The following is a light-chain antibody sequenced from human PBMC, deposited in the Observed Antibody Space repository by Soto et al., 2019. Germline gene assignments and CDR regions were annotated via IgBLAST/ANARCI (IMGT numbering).Light chain of an antibody. Sequence: QSALTQPASVSGSPGQSITFSCTGTRSDIGGYNYLSWYQQHPGKTPKLMIYEVSNRPSGVSDRFSGSKSGNTASLTISGVQAYDEAEYYSTSYTSSTTNYVFGTGTKLTVL. J-gene: IGLJ1*01. CDR1: RSDIGGYNY. V-gene: IGLV2-14*01. CDR2: EVS. CDR3: TSYTSSTTNYV.